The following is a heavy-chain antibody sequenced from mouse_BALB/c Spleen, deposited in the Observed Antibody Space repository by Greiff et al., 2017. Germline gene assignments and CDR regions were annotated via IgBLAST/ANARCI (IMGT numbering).Heavy chain of an antibody. CDR1: GYTFTSYW. Sequence: QVQLQQPGADLVKPGASVKLSCKASGYTFTSYWMHWVKQRPGQGLEWIGEINPSNGRTNYNEKFKSKATLTVDKSSSTAYMQLSSLTSEDSAVYYCARDYGYGYYYAMDYWGQGTSVTVSS. V-gene: IGHV1S81*02. CDR2: INPSNGRT. D-gene: IGHD1-2*01. J-gene: IGHJ4*01. CDR3: ARDYGYGYYYAMDY.